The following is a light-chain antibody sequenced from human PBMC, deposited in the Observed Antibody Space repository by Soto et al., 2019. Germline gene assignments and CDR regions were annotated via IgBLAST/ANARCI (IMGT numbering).Light chain of an antibody. CDR1: QSFSDNY. J-gene: IGKJ4*01. Sequence: EIVLTQSPATLSLSPGERATLSCRASQSFSDNYLAWYQQKPGQAPRLLIYGASNRATGIPDRFSGSGSGTDFTLTISRLEPEDFAVYYCQQYNNWPLTFGGGTKV. CDR2: GAS. V-gene: IGKV3-20*01. CDR3: QQYNNWPLT.